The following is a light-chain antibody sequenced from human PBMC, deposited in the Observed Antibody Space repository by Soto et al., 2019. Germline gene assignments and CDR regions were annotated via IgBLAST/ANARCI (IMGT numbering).Light chain of an antibody. V-gene: IGKV3-15*01. CDR2: GAS. Sequence: EIVMTQSPATLSVSPGERATLSCRASQSVRSNLAWYQQKPGQAPRLLIYGASTRATGIPARFSGSGSGTEFTLTISSLQSEDFAVYYCQQSNDWPPITFGQGTRLEIK. CDR3: QQSNDWPPIT. J-gene: IGKJ5*01. CDR1: QSVRSN.